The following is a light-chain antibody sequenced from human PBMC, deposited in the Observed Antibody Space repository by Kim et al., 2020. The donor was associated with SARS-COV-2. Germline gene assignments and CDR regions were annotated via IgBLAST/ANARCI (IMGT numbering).Light chain of an antibody. V-gene: IGKV4-1*01. Sequence: DIVMTQSPDSLAVSLGERATINCKSGQSVLYSSNNKNYLAWYQQKPGQPPKLLVYWASTRESGVPDRFSGSGSGTDFTLTISSLQAEDVAVYYCQQYYSTPRTFGGGTKLEI. CDR2: WAS. CDR3: QQYYSTPRT. J-gene: IGKJ4*01. CDR1: QSVLYSSNNKNY.